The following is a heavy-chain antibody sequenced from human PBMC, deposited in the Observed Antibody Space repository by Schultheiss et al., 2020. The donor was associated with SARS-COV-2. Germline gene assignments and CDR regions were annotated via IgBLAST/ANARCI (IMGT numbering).Heavy chain of an antibody. CDR3: ARFGYGSGTPPSGFDY. D-gene: IGHD3-10*01. J-gene: IGHJ4*01. CDR1: GGTFSSYA. V-gene: IGHV1-18*01. CDR2: ISAYNGNT. Sequence: ASVKVSCKASGGTFSSYAISWVRQAPGQGLEWMGGISAYNGNTNYAQKLQGRVTMTTDTSTSTAYMELRSLRSDDTAVYYCARFGYGSGTPPSGFDYWGHGTLVTVSS.